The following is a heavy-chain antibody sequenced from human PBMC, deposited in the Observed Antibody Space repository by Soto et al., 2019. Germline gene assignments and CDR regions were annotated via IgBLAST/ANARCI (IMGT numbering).Heavy chain of an antibody. CDR1: GVAFNSRG. Sequence: SLRLPCAASGVAFNSRGFHWVRQAPGKGPEWVAFIWSDGSNKYYADSVKGRFTISRDDSKNTLYLQMNSLRVEDTAVYYCARDRGNEYFDYWGQGTPVTVSS. D-gene: IGHD1-1*01. CDR3: ARDRGNEYFDY. J-gene: IGHJ4*02. V-gene: IGHV3-33*01. CDR2: IWSDGSNK.